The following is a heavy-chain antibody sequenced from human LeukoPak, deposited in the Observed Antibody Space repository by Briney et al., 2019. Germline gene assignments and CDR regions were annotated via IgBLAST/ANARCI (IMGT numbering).Heavy chain of an antibody. J-gene: IGHJ5*02. CDR2: IYYSGST. D-gene: IGHD6-19*01. Sequence: PSETLSLTCTVSGGSISSYYWSWIRQPPGKGLEWIGYIYYSGSTNYNPSLKSRVTISVDTSKNQFSLKLSSVTAADTAVYYCARAQKPWYSSGVGFDPWGQGTLVTVSS. V-gene: IGHV4-59*01. CDR1: GGSISSYY. CDR3: ARAQKPWYSSGVGFDP.